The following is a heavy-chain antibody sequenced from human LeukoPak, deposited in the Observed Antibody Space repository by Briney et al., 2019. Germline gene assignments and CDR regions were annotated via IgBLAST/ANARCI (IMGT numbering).Heavy chain of an antibody. D-gene: IGHD2-2*01. CDR2: IYNSGST. CDR1: GGSISSYY. V-gene: IGHV4-59*08. CDR3: XXXXXXCSSTSCYWFDP. Sequence: PSETLSLTCTVSGGSISSYYWSWIRQPPGKGLEWIGYIYNSGSTNYNPSLKSRVTISVDTSKNQFSLKLTSVTAADTAVYLCXXXXXXCSSTSCYWFDPWGQGTLVTVSS. J-gene: IGHJ5*02.